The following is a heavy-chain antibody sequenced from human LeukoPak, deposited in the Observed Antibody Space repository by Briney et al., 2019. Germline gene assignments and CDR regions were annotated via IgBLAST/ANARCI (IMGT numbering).Heavy chain of an antibody. J-gene: IGHJ4*02. V-gene: IGHV4-59*11. D-gene: IGHD3-3*01. CDR2: VFYGGIT. Sequence: PSETLSLTCSVSAGSISTPYWHWIRQSPRKGLEWIGFVFYGGITNYNPSLKSRVTISLDTSKNQFSLKLTSVTAADTAVYYCASGTVFGVITPQYFHYWGQGTRVTVSS. CDR3: ASGTVFGVITPQYFHY. CDR1: AGSISTPY.